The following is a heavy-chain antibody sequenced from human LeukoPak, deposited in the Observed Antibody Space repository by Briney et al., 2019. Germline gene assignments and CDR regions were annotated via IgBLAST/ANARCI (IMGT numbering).Heavy chain of an antibody. CDR1: GFTFRRYW. Sequence: GGSLRLSCAASGFTFRRYWMSWVRQTPGKGPEWVASIKEDGSEKNYADTVKGRFTISRDNVRNSLSLQMDSLRLDDTAVYYCAREYLWGQETQVIVSS. J-gene: IGHJ4*02. V-gene: IGHV3-7*01. CDR2: IKEDGSEK. CDR3: AREYL.